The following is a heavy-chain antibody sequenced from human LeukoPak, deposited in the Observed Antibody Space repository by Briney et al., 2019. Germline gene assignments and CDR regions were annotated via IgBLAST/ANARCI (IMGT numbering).Heavy chain of an antibody. V-gene: IGHV3-49*04. D-gene: IGHD2-8*01. CDR2: IRIKAYGGTT. Sequence: GGSLRLSCTASGFTFGDYAMSWVRQAPGKGLEWVGFIRIKAYGGTTEYAASVKGRFTISRDDSKSIAYLQMNSLKTEDRAVYYCTRGSCTNGVCYHFDYWGQGTLVTVSS. CDR3: TRGSCTNGVCYHFDY. J-gene: IGHJ4*02. CDR1: GFTFGDYA.